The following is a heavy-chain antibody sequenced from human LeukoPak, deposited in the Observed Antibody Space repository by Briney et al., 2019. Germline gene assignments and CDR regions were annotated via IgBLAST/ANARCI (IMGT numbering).Heavy chain of an antibody. CDR3: ARGSLDYDSSGYYSPEEYFQH. CDR2: IYYSGST. J-gene: IGHJ1*01. V-gene: IGHV4-59*01. Sequence: SETLSLTCTVSGGSISSYYSSWIRQPPGKGLEWIGYIYYSGSTKYNPSLKSRVTISVDTSKNQFSLKLSSVTAADTAVYYCARGSLDYDSSGYYSPEEYFQHWGQGTLVTVSS. D-gene: IGHD3-22*01. CDR1: GGSISSYY.